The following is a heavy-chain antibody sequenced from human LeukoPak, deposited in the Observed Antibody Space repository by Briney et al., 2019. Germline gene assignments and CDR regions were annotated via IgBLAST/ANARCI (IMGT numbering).Heavy chain of an antibody. V-gene: IGHV3-48*04. CDR2: ISSSSSTI. CDR3: ARERFGRSDY. Sequence: GGSLRVSCAASGFIFSSYSMNWVRQAPGKGLEWVSYISSSSSTIYYADSVKGRFTISRDNAKNSLYLQMNSLRAEDTAVYYCARERFGRSDYWGQGTLVTVSS. D-gene: IGHD3-16*01. J-gene: IGHJ4*02. CDR1: GFIFSSYS.